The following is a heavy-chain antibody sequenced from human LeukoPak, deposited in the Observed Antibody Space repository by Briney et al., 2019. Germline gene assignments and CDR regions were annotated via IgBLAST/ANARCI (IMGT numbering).Heavy chain of an antibody. CDR3: TGTRGWLRFPNG. Sequence: PGGSLRLSCAASGFTFSSYGMSWVRQAPGKGLEWVGRIESENDGGTTDYAAPVKGRFTISRDDSKDTLYLEMNSLKIEDTGVYFCTGTRGWLRFPNGWGQGTLVTVSS. J-gene: IGHJ4*02. V-gene: IGHV3-15*04. CDR1: GFTFSSYG. CDR2: IESENDGGTT. D-gene: IGHD5-12*01.